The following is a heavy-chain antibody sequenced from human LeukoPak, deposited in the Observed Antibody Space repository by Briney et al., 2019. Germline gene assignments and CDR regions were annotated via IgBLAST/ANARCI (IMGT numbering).Heavy chain of an antibody. V-gene: IGHV4-34*01. CDR2: INHSGST. J-gene: IGHJ1*01. CDR1: GGSFSGYY. CDR3: VRGNRH. Sequence: PSETLSLTCAVYGGSFSGYYWSWIRQPPGKGLEWIGEINHSGSTNYNPSLKSRVTISVDTSKNQFSLKLSSVTAADTAVYYCVRGNRHWGQGTLVTVSS.